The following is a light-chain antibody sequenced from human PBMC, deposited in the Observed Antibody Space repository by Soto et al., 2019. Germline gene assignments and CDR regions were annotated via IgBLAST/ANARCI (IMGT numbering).Light chain of an antibody. CDR1: SSDVGGYNY. CDR3: SSYTTSSTGPYV. CDR2: EVS. J-gene: IGLJ1*01. Sequence: QSALTQPASVSGSPGQSITISCAGTSSDVGGYNYVSWYQQHPKKAPKLLIYEVSNRPSGVSNRFSGSKSGNTASLTISVLQSEDDVDYYCSSYTTSSTGPYVFATGTKLTVL. V-gene: IGLV2-14*01.